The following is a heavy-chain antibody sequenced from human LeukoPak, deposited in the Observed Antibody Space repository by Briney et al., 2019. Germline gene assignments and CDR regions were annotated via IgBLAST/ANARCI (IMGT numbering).Heavy chain of an antibody. CDR1: GFTFSSNA. D-gene: IGHD3-16*01. CDR2: ISYDGSNK. J-gene: IGHJ4*02. V-gene: IGHV3-30-3*01. CDR3: ARTFPGGGGFDY. Sequence: GGSLRLSCAASGFTFSSNAMHWVRQAPGKGLEWVAVISYDGSNKYYADSVKGRFTISRDNSKNTLYLQMNSLRAEGTAVYYCARTFPGGGGFDYWGQGTLVTVSS.